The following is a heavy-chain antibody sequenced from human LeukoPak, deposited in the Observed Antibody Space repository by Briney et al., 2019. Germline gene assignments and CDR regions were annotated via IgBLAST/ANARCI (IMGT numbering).Heavy chain of an antibody. D-gene: IGHD2-21*02. V-gene: IGHV3-23*01. Sequence: RPGGSLRLSCAASGFTFSSYAMSWVRQAPGKGLEWVSAISGSGGSTHYADSVKGRFTNSRDNSKSTLYLQMNSLRAEDTAVYYCARGPTFIEPTAPFDYWGQGTLVTVSS. CDR3: ARGPTFIEPTAPFDY. J-gene: IGHJ4*02. CDR1: GFTFSSYA. CDR2: ISGSGGST.